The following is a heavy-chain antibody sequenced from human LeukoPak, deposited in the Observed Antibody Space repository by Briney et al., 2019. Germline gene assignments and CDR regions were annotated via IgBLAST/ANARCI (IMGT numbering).Heavy chain of an antibody. Sequence: SETLSLTCTVAGGSISSVSYDWSWIRQPAGKGLEWIGLIYTSGSTHYNPSLKSRVTISGDTSKNQSSLQLSSVPAADTAVYYCARAPDYPHYGDYVYYFDYWGQGTLVTVSS. V-gene: IGHV4-61*02. CDR1: GGSISSVSYD. J-gene: IGHJ4*02. CDR2: IYTSGST. CDR3: ARAPDYPHYGDYVYYFDY. D-gene: IGHD4-17*01.